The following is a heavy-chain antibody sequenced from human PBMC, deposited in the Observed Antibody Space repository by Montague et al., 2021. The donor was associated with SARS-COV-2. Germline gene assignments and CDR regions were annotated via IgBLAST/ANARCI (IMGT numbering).Heavy chain of an antibody. Sequence: SETLSLTCTVSGGSISSPDYYWVWIRQSPGKGLEWIGCISYTGSTYYNPTLRSRVSFSMDTSKNHFSLILNSVTAADTSVCFCARELPSYCSTNKGYRYYFDVWGQGALVTVSS. CDR2: ISYTGST. V-gene: IGHV4-39*02. CDR1: GGSISSPDYY. J-gene: IGHJ4*02. CDR3: ARELPSYCSTNKGYRYYFDV. D-gene: IGHD2-2*01.